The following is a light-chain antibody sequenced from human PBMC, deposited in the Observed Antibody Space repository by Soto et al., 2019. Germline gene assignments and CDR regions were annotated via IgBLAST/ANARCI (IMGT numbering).Light chain of an antibody. CDR2: RTD. CDR3: LAWDASLNAWV. CDR1: SSNVGRDY. V-gene: IGLV1-47*01. J-gene: IGLJ3*02. Sequence: QSVLTQPPSVSGTPGQRVTISCSGSSSNVGRDYVYWYQQFPGKAPKLLISRTDQRPSGVPDRVSGSKSGTSASLAIIGLRSGDEADYYCLAWDASLNAWVFGGGTKLTVL.